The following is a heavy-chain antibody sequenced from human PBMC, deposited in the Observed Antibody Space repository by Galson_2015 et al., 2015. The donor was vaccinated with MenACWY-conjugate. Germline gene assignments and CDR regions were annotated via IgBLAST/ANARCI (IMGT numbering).Heavy chain of an antibody. CDR3: ARVYSGSPDYGMDV. Sequence: SLRLSCAASGFTFSSYSMNWVRQAPGKGLEWVSYISSSSSTIYYADSVKGRFTISRDKNTLYLEMISLRGEDTAVYYCARVYSGSPDYGMDVWGQGTTVTVSS. CDR1: GFTFSSYS. D-gene: IGHD1-26*01. V-gene: IGHV3-48*01. J-gene: IGHJ6*02. CDR2: ISSSSSTI.